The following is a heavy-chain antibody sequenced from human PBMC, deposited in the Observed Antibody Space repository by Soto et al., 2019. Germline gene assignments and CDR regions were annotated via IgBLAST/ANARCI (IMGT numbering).Heavy chain of an antibody. CDR2: IYWDDDK. J-gene: IGHJ4*02. Sequence: QITLNESGPTLVKPTQTLTLTCTFSGFSLSTRDVGVGWIRQPPGKALEWLGVIYWDDDKSYSPSLKSRLTITKDTSKNQVVLRMTKMDPVATATFYCAHCGGGVPSFWGKGTLSPSPQ. CDR1: GFSLSTRDVG. V-gene: IGHV2-5*02. CDR3: AHCGGGVPSF. D-gene: IGHD3-16*01.